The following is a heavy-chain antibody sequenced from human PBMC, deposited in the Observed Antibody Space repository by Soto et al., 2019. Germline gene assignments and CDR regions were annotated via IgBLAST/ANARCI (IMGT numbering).Heavy chain of an antibody. V-gene: IGHV3-30*18. Sequence: QVHLVESGGGVVQPGGSLRLSCAASGFTFSVFGMHWVRQAPGKGPEWEAVISHEGNSKHYADSVKGRFTISRDNAKNTLSLLMDSLRPEDTALYYCAKTITLSPSDDSRGRGALIDHWGQGTLVTVSS. J-gene: IGHJ4*02. CDR3: AKTITLSPSDDSRGRGALIDH. CDR2: ISHEGNSK. CDR1: GFTFSVFG. D-gene: IGHD6-19*01.